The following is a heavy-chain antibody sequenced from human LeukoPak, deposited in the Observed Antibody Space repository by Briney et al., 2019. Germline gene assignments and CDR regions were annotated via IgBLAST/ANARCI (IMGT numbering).Heavy chain of an antibody. CDR3: ARDLTQSLADY. Sequence: GGSLRLSCAAYGFTVRSYWMGWVGQAQGKGLEGVANINEDGREKLYVDSVKGRLTMYRDSAKTSLSLQMTTLKVDDTAVYYCARDLTQSLADYWGQGSLVTVSS. CDR1: GFTVRSYW. D-gene: IGHD3-9*01. J-gene: IGHJ4*02. V-gene: IGHV3-7*03. CDR2: INEDGREK.